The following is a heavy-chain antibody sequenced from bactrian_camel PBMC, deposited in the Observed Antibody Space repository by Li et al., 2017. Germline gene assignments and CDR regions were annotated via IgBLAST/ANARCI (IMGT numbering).Heavy chain of an antibody. CDR3: ATDMVKVQINEIVVVVTAEQRAFGY. CDR2: IDSDGST. J-gene: IGHJ6*01. V-gene: IGHV3S53*01. CDR1: GYTASYYC. Sequence: HVQLVESGGGSVQAGGSLRLSCAVSGYTASYYCMGWFRQAPGKEREEVAFIDSDGSTSYADSVKGRFTISKDNAKNTVYLQMNSLKSEDTALYYCATDMVKVQINEIVVVVTAEQRAFGYWGQGTQVTVS. D-gene: IGHD2*01.